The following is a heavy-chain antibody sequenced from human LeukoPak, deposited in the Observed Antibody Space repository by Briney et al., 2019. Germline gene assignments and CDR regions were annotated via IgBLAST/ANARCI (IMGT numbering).Heavy chain of an antibody. CDR2: IYTSGST. D-gene: IGHD6-13*01. CDR1: GGSISSGSYY. V-gene: IGHV4-61*02. CDR3: ARHRQGGIYSSSWYGFDY. Sequence: SQTLSLTCTVSGGSISSGSYYWSWIRQPAGKGLEWIGRIYTSGSTNYNPSLKSRVTISVDTSKNQFSLKLSSVTAADTAVYYCARHRQGGIYSSSWYGFDYWGQGTLVTVSS. J-gene: IGHJ4*02.